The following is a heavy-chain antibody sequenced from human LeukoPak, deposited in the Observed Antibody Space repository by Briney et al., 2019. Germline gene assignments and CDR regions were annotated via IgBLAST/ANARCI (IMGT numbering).Heavy chain of an antibody. CDR3: ARLIVVVPAAAFDY. Sequence: PGGSLILSCAASGFTFSSYSMNWVRQAPGKGLEWVSSISSSSSYIYYADSVKGRFTISRDNAKNSLYLQMNSLRAEDTAVYYCARLIVVVPAAAFDYWGQGTLVTVSS. CDR1: GFTFSSYS. V-gene: IGHV3-21*01. CDR2: ISSSSSYI. J-gene: IGHJ4*02. D-gene: IGHD2-2*01.